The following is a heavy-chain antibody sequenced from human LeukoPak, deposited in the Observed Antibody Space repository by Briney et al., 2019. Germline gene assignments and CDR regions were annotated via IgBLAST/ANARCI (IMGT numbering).Heavy chain of an antibody. CDR3: ARGPPNWGYDY. CDR2: MSPNSGDT. V-gene: IGHV1-8*01. CDR1: GHTFTSYD. Sequence: ASVKVSCKASGHTFTSYDFNWVRQATGQRPEWMGWMSPNSGDTGYAQKFQDRVTMTRNTSISTAYMELSGLRSDDTAVYYCARGPPNWGYDYWGPGTLVTVSS. D-gene: IGHD7-27*01. J-gene: IGHJ4*02.